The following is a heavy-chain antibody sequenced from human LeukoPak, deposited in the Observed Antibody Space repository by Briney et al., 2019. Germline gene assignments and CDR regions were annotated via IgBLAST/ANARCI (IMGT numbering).Heavy chain of an antibody. CDR3: ARRDGYNPLHFYY. Sequence: PGGSLRLSCAASGFTFSSYCMNWVRQAPGKGLEWVSYIRSSSSAIYYAVAVKSRFTISRDNAKNSLYLQMNSLRAEDTVVYYCARRDGYNPLHFYYWGEGTPVTVSS. CDR1: GFTFSSYC. V-gene: IGHV3-48*04. CDR2: IRSSSSAI. D-gene: IGHD5-24*01. J-gene: IGHJ4*02.